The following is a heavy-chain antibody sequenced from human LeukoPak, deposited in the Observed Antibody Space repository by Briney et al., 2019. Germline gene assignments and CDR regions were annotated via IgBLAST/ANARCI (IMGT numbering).Heavy chain of an antibody. CDR3: ARGYCSSTSCYPGLLDY. Sequence: GGSLRLSCAASGFTVSSKYMSWVRQAPGKGLEWVSVIYSGGSTYYADSVKGRFTISRDNSKNTLYLQMNSLRAEDTAVYYCARGYCSSTSCYPGLLDYWGQGTLVTVSS. D-gene: IGHD2-2*01. J-gene: IGHJ4*02. CDR2: IYSGGST. CDR1: GFTVSSKY. V-gene: IGHV3-66*01.